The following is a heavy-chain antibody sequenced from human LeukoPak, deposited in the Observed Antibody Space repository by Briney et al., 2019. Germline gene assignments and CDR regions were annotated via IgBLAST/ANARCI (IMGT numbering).Heavy chain of an antibody. CDR1: GGSISSYY. V-gene: IGHV4-59*01. D-gene: IGHD1-26*01. CDR3: ARVRMGATAAPFDS. CDR2: IYYSGST. Sequence: PSETLSLTCTVSGGSISSYYWSWIRQPPGKGLEWIGYIYYSGSTNYNPSLKSRVTISVDTSKNQFSLKLSSVTAADTAVYYCARVRMGATAAPFDSWGQGTLVTVSS. J-gene: IGHJ4*02.